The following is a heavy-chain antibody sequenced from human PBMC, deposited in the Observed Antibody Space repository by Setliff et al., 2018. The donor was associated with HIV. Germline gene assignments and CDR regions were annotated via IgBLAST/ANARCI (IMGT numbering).Heavy chain of an antibody. CDR2: INPNSGDT. J-gene: IGHJ4*02. D-gene: IGHD6-19*01. Sequence: ASVKVSCKASGYIFSVYLMHWVRQAPGQGLEWMGWINPNSGDTNYSQTFQGRVTLTRDTSISTAYMELTGLTSDDTAVYYCARVAVSGTPWGQGTLVTVSS. CDR3: ARVAVSGTP. CDR1: GYIFSVYL. V-gene: IGHV1-2*02.